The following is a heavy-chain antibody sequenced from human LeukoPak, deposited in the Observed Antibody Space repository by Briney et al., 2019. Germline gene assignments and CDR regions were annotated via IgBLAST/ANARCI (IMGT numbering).Heavy chain of an antibody. D-gene: IGHD3-22*01. CDR3: ARGGFYYDSSQTFDY. Sequence: GGSLRLSCAASGCTFSSYAMHWVRQAPGKGLEWVAVISYDGSNKYYADSVKGRFTISRDNSKNTLYLQMNSLRAEDTAVYYCARGGFYYDSSQTFDYWGQGTLVTVSS. CDR1: GCTFSSYA. J-gene: IGHJ4*02. CDR2: ISYDGSNK. V-gene: IGHV3-30-3*01.